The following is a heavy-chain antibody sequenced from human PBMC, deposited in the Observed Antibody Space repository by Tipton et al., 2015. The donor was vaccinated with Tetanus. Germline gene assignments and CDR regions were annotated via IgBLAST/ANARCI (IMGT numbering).Heavy chain of an antibody. Sequence: QLVQSGAEVKRPGASVKVSCKASGYTFTGHYIHWVRQAPGQGLEWMGWISPNSGVTNYGKKFQGRVTMTRDTSITTAYMELSSLTSDDTAVYYCARATANSAFDFWGQGTRVIVSS. CDR3: ARATANSAFDF. CDR2: ISPNSGVT. D-gene: IGHD2-21*02. J-gene: IGHJ4*02. CDR1: GYTFTGHY. V-gene: IGHV1-2*02.